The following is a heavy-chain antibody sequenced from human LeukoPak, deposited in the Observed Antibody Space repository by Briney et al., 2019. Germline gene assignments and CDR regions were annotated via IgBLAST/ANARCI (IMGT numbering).Heavy chain of an antibody. CDR1: GFTFSSYW. V-gene: IGHV3-7*01. J-gene: IGHJ3*02. CDR3: AKPYSSSWYANDAFDI. Sequence: GGSLRLSCAASGFTFSSYWMSWVRQAPGKGLEWVANIKQDGSEKYYVDSVKGRFTISRDNAKNSLYLQMNSLRAEDTAVYYCAKPYSSSWYANDAFDIWGQGTMVTVSS. CDR2: IKQDGSEK. D-gene: IGHD6-13*01.